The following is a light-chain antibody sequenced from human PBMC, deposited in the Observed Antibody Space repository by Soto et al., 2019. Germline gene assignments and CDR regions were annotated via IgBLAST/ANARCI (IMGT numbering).Light chain of an antibody. CDR1: QSVSSN. CDR3: QQRNNWPLT. Sequence: EIVMPQSPATLSVSPGERATLSCMASQSVSSNLAWYQQKPGQAPRLLIYGASTRATGIPARFSGSGSGTDFTLTISRLEPEDFAVYYCQQRNNWPLTFGQGARLEVK. V-gene: IGKV3-15*01. CDR2: GAS. J-gene: IGKJ5*01.